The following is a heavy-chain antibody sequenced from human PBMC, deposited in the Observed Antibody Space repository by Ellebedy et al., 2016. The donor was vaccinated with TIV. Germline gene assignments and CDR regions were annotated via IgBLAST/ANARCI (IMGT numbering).Heavy chain of an antibody. CDR2: IKSDGSST. D-gene: IGHD5/OR15-5a*01. V-gene: IGHV3-74*01. CDR3: ARFSVSATDPSPNPDY. Sequence: GESLKISXAASGFTFSSYWMHWVRQAPGKGLIWVSRIKSDGSSTSYADSVKGRFTISRDNAKNTLYLQMNSLRAEDTAVYYCARFSVSATDPSPNPDYWGQGTLVTVSS. CDR1: GFTFSSYW. J-gene: IGHJ4*02.